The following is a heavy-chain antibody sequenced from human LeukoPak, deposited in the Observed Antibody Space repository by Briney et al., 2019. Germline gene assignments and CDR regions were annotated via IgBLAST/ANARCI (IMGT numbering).Heavy chain of an antibody. CDR2: IGGSGYST. V-gene: IGHV3-23*01. Sequence: AGGSLRLSCAASGFTFSSYAMSWVRQAPGKGLEWVSAIGGSGYSTYYADSVKGRFTISRDNSKNTLYLQMNSLRAEDTAVYYCARRLGLGFGEYSNNWFDPWGQGTLVTVSS. CDR1: GFTFSSYA. CDR3: ARRLGLGFGEYSNNWFDP. D-gene: IGHD3-10*01. J-gene: IGHJ5*02.